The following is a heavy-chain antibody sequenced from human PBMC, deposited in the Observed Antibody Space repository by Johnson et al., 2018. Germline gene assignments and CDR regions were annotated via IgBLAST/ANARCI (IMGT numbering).Heavy chain of an antibody. Sequence: QVQLVQSGAEVKKPGASVKVSCKASGYIFTSYDINWVRQATGQGLEWMGWMNSNSGNTGYAQKFQGRVTMTRNTSISTAYMERSSRGSEDTAGYYCARGLPPYCYKYGMAVWGQGTTVTVSS. CDR3: ARGLPPYCYKYGMAV. CDR2: MNSNSGNT. D-gene: IGHD2-2*02. J-gene: IGHJ6*02. V-gene: IGHV1-8*01. CDR1: GYIFTSYD.